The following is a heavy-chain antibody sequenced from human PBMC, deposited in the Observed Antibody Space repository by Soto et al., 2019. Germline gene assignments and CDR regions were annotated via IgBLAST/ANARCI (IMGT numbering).Heavy chain of an antibody. V-gene: IGHV4-31*03. Sequence: QVQLQESGPGLVKPSQTLSLTCTVSGGSISSGGYYWSWIRQHPGKGLEWIGYIYYSGSTYYNPSLKSRVTISVDTSKNQFSLKLSSVTAADTTVYYCARAQTGGYCSGGSCWVFDPWGQGTLVTVSS. J-gene: IGHJ5*02. CDR2: IYYSGST. CDR3: ARAQTGGYCSGGSCWVFDP. CDR1: GGSISSGGYY. D-gene: IGHD2-15*01.